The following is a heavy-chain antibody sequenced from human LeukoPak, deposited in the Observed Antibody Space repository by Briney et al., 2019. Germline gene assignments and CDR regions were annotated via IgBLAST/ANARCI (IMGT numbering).Heavy chain of an antibody. D-gene: IGHD2-15*01. V-gene: IGHV4-61*02. CDR1: GGSISSGSYY. CDR2: IYTSGST. Sequence: SETLSLTCTVSGGSISSGSYYWSWIRQPAGKGLEWIGRIYTSGSTNYNRSLKSRVTISVDTSKNQFSLKLSSVTAADTAVYYCASRAGYCSGGSCPGAFDYWGQGTLVTVSS. CDR3: ASRAGYCSGGSCPGAFDY. J-gene: IGHJ4*02.